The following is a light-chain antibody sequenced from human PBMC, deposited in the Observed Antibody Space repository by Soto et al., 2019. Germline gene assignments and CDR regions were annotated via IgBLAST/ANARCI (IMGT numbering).Light chain of an antibody. CDR1: SSDVGGYDF. CDR3: SSYTRSKTYV. V-gene: IGLV2-14*01. Sequence: QSALAQPASVSGSPGQPITISCTGTSSDVGGYDFVSWYQQHPGKAPKLMISDVSNRPSGGSNRFSGSKSGNTASLTISGFQAEDEADYYCSSYTRSKTYVFGSGTKLNVL. CDR2: DVS. J-gene: IGLJ1*01.